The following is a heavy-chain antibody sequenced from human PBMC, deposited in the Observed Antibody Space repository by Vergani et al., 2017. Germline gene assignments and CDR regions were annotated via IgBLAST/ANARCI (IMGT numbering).Heavy chain of an antibody. D-gene: IGHD3-3*01. J-gene: IGHJ6*02. CDR2: VYYSGST. V-gene: IGHV4-59*01. CDR1: GGSINSYY. CDR3: ARQGVRLNRIDNYYYYGMDV. Sequence: QVQLQESGPGLVKPSETLSLTCTVSGGSINSYYWSWIRQPPGRGLEWIGYVYYSGSTNYNPSLKSRVTISVDTSKNQFSLKLSSVTAADTAVYYCARQGVRLNRIDNYYYYGMDVWGQGTTVTVSS.